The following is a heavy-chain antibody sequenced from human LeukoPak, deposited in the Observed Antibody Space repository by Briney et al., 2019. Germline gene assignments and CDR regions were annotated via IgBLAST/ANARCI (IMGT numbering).Heavy chain of an antibody. CDR1: GYSFTSYW. D-gene: IGHD3-22*01. CDR2: IYPGDSDT. J-gene: IGHJ4*02. V-gene: IGHV5-51*01. Sequence: GESLKISCKGSGYSFTSYWIGWVRQMPGKGLEWMGIIYPGDSDTRYSPSFQGQVTISADKSISTAYLQWSSLKASDTATCYCARPEYYDSSGYHYYFDYWGQGTLVTVSS. CDR3: ARPEYYDSSGYHYYFDY.